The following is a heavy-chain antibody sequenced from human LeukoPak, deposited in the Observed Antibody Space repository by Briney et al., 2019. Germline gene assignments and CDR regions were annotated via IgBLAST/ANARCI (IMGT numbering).Heavy chain of an antibody. Sequence: ASVEVSCKASGYTFTGYYMHWVRQAPGQGLEWMGWINPNSGGTNYAQKFQGRVTMTRDTSISTAYMGLSRLRSDDTAVYYCARPYYDFWSGYNIYYFDYWGQGTLVTVSS. D-gene: IGHD3-3*01. CDR2: INPNSGGT. V-gene: IGHV1-2*02. CDR3: ARPYYDFWSGYNIYYFDY. J-gene: IGHJ4*02. CDR1: GYTFTGYY.